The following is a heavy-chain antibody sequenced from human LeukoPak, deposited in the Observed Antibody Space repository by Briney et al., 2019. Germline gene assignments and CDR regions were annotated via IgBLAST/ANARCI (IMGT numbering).Heavy chain of an antibody. CDR3: AKVMGLRGYYFDY. J-gene: IGHJ4*02. CDR1: GFTFSSYW. V-gene: IGHV3-23*01. CDR2: ISGSGGST. D-gene: IGHD4-17*01. Sequence: GGSLRLSCAASGFTFSSYWMHWVRQAPGKGLVWVSGISGSGGSTYYADSVKGRFTISRDNSKNTLYLQMNSLRAEDTAVYYCAKVMGLRGYYFDYWGQGTLVTVSS.